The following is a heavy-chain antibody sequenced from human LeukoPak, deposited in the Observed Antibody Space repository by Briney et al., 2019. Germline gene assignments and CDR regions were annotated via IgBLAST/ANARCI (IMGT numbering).Heavy chain of an antibody. CDR1: GFTFDDYA. Sequence: GGSLRLSCAASGFTFDDYAMHWVRQAPGKGLEWVSSISSSSSYIYYADSVKGRFTISRDNAKNSLYLQMNSLRAEDTAVYYCARGRSSRGYDAFDIWGQGTMVTVSS. CDR2: ISSSSSYI. CDR3: ARGRSSRGYDAFDI. V-gene: IGHV3-21*01. D-gene: IGHD6-13*01. J-gene: IGHJ3*02.